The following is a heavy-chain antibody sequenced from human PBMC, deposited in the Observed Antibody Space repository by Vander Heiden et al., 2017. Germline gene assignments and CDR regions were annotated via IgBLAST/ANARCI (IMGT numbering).Heavy chain of an antibody. Sequence: QVHLVQSGAEVKKPASSVRVSCKASGGAFSTYAFSWVRQAPGQGLEWMGGIIPLFGTTNYAQKFQGRVTITADKSTSTAYMELSSLKSDDTAVYYCAAKYRNGYNTETYYFYAMDVWGQGTTVTVSS. CDR2: IIPLFGTT. V-gene: IGHV1-69*06. J-gene: IGHJ6*02. D-gene: IGHD5-12*01. CDR3: AAKYRNGYNTETYYFYAMDV. CDR1: GGAFSTYA.